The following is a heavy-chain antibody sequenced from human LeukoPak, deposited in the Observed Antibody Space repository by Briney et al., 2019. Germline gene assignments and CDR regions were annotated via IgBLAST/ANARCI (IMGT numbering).Heavy chain of an antibody. D-gene: IGHD3-22*01. V-gene: IGHV4-4*09. J-gene: IGHJ5*02. CDR1: GGSISSYY. Sequence: SETLSLTCTVSGGSISSYYWSWIRQPPGKGLEWIGYIYTSGSTNYNPSLKSRVTISVDTSKNQFSLKLSSVTAADTAVYYCARAYYYDSSGWPPLDPWGQGTLVTVSS. CDR2: IYTSGST. CDR3: ARAYYYDSSGWPPLDP.